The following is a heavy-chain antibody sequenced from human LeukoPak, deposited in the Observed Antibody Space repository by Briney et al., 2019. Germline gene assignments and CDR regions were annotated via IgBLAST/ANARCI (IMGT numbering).Heavy chain of an antibody. Sequence: SETLSLTCAVYGGSFTGYYWSWLRQPPGKGLEWIGEVNHSGSANYNPSLKSRVTISLDTSKRQFSLKLSSVTAADTAVYYCARVTIFGVVVYYYYMDVWGKGTTVTVSS. D-gene: IGHD3-3*01. CDR3: ARVTIFGVVVYYYYMDV. J-gene: IGHJ6*03. V-gene: IGHV4-34*01. CDR1: GGSFTGYY. CDR2: VNHSGSA.